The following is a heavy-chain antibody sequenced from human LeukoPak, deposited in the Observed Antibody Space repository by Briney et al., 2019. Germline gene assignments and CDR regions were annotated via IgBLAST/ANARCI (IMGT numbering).Heavy chain of an antibody. D-gene: IGHD6-19*01. Sequence: PGGSLRLSCAASGFTFSSYAMHWVRQAPGKGLEWVAVISYDGSNKYYADSVKGRFTISRDNSKNTLYLQMNSPRAEDTAVYYCARDSSSGWYYWFDPWGQGTLVTVSS. CDR1: GFTFSSYA. V-gene: IGHV3-30*04. CDR3: ARDSSSGWYYWFDP. J-gene: IGHJ5*02. CDR2: ISYDGSNK.